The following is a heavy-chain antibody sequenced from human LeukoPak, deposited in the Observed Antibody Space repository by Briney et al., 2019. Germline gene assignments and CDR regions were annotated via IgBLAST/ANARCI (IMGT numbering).Heavy chain of an antibody. Sequence: GGSLRLSCAASRFTFSSYWMHWVRQAPGKGLVWVSRIHSDGSSTAYADSVKGRFTVSRDNAKNTLYLQMNSLRAEDTAVYYCARGAFYCSGASCYSSDWYFDLWGRGTLVTVSS. J-gene: IGHJ2*01. CDR2: IHSDGSST. CDR1: RFTFSSYW. V-gene: IGHV3-74*01. D-gene: IGHD2-15*01. CDR3: ARGAFYCSGASCYSSDWYFDL.